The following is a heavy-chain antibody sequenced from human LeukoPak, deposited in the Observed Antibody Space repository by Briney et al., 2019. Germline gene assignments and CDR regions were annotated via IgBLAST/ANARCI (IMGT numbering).Heavy chain of an antibody. CDR2: MSSDGSST. CDR3: ARGESSSWYD. Sequence: PGGSLRLSCAASGFTFSTYRMHWVRQGPGKGLVWVSGMSSDGSSTVYADSVKGRFTISRDNAKNTLYLQMNSLRAEDTAVYYCARGESSSWYDWGQGTLVTVSS. D-gene: IGHD6-13*01. V-gene: IGHV3-74*01. CDR1: GFTFSTYR. J-gene: IGHJ4*02.